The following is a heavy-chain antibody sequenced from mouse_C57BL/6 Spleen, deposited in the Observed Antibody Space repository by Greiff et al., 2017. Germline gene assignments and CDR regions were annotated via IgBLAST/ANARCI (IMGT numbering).Heavy chain of an antibody. Sequence: QVQLQQPGAELVRPGTSVKLSCKASGYTFTSYWMHWVKQRPGQGLEWIGVIDPSDSYTNYNQKFKGKATLTVDTSSSTAYMQLSSLTSEDSAVYYCARFPHYYGSSSWFAYWGQGTLVTVSA. V-gene: IGHV1-59*01. CDR1: GYTFTSYW. J-gene: IGHJ3*01. D-gene: IGHD1-1*01. CDR2: IDPSDSYT. CDR3: ARFPHYYGSSSWFAY.